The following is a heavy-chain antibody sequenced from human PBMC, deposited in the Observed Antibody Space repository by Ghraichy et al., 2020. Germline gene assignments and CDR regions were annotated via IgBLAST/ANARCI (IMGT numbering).Heavy chain of an antibody. CDR1: GFTFSSYG. CDR3: AKDFRVRFLEWLGDV. CDR2: ISYDGSNK. Sequence: GGSLRLSCAASGFTFSSYGMHWVRQAPGKGLEWVAVISYDGSNKYYADSVKGRFTISRDNSKNTLYLQMNSLRAEDTAVYYCAKDFRVRFLEWLGDVWGQGTTVTVSS. D-gene: IGHD3-3*01. J-gene: IGHJ6*02. V-gene: IGHV3-30*18.